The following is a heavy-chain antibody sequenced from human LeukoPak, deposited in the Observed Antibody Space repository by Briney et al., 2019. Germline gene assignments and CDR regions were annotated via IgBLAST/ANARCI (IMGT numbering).Heavy chain of an antibody. D-gene: IGHD6-13*01. V-gene: IGHV1-18*01. CDR1: GYTFTSYG. J-gene: IGHJ4*02. Sequence: GALVKVSCKASGYTFTSYGISWVRQAPGQGLEWMGWISAYNGNTNYAQKLQGRVTMTTDTSTSTAYMELRSLRSDDTAVYYCAREGSIAAAGTRDYWGQGTLVTVSS. CDR2: ISAYNGNT. CDR3: AREGSIAAAGTRDY.